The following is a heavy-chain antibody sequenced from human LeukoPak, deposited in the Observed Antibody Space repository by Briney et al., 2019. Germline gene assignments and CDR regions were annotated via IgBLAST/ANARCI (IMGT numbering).Heavy chain of an antibody. CDR2: IYHSGST. D-gene: IGHD5-18*01. Sequence: SETLSLTCTVSGGSISSSSYYWGWIRQPPGKGLEWIGSIYHSGSTYYNPSLKSQATISVDTSKNQFSLKLSSVTAADTAVYYCARVKYSYGVIDYWGQGTLVTVSS. V-gene: IGHV4-39*07. CDR3: ARVKYSYGVIDY. J-gene: IGHJ4*02. CDR1: GGSISSSSYY.